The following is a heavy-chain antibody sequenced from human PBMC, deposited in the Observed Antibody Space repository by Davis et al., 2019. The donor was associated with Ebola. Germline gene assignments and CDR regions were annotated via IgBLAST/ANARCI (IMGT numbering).Heavy chain of an antibody. V-gene: IGHV1-69*10. J-gene: IGHJ6*03. CDR2: IIPNLGIT. CDR3: TRDNSYYMEV. CDR1: GGTLSSYA. Sequence: SVKVSCKASGGTLSSYAISWVRQAPGQGLEWMGGIIPNLGITNNAEKFQGRVTITADKSTNTAYMELSSLRYEDTAVYYCTRDNSYYMEVWGKGTTVTVSS.